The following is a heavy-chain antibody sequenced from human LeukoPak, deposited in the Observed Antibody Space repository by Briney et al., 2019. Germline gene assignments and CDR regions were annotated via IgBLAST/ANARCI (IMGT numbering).Heavy chain of an antibody. J-gene: IGHJ4*02. CDR3: ARDDSFQFDS. D-gene: IGHD5-18*01. CDR1: GYTFTAYY. CDR2: INPNTGGT. Sequence: ASVKVSCKASGYTFTAYYMHWVRQAPGQGLEWMGWINPNTGGTNYAQKFQGRDTMTRATSISTAYMELSSLRSDDTAVYYCARDDSFQFDSWGQGTLVTVSS. V-gene: IGHV1-2*02.